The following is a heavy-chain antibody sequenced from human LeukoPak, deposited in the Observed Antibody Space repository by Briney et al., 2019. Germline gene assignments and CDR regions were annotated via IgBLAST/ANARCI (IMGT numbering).Heavy chain of an antibody. J-gene: IGHJ4*02. D-gene: IGHD3-22*01. Sequence: GGSLRLSCAASGFTFSSYSMNWVRQAPGKGLEWVSSISSSSSYIYYADSVKGRFTISRDNAKNSLYLQMNSLRAEDTAVYYCARVQVVVTPSAPGPFDYWGQGTLVTVSS. CDR3: ARVQVVVTPSAPGPFDY. CDR1: GFTFSSYS. V-gene: IGHV3-21*01. CDR2: ISSSSSYI.